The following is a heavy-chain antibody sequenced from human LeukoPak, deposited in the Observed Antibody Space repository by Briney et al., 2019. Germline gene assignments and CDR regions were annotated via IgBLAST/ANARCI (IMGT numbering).Heavy chain of an antibody. D-gene: IGHD2-15*01. Sequence: SETLSLTCTVSGGSIRTYYWSWIRQPPGEGLEWIGSIYYSGSTNYNPSLKGRVTISLGTSKNQFSLKVSSVTAADTAVYYCERALTPGYCSGGACSYLDYWGQGTLVTVSS. J-gene: IGHJ4*02. CDR2: IYYSGST. CDR3: ERALTPGYCSGGACSYLDY. V-gene: IGHV4-59*01. CDR1: GGSIRTYY.